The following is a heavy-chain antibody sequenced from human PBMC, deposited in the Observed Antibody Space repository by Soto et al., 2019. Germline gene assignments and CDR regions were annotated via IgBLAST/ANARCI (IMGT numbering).Heavy chain of an antibody. J-gene: IGHJ4*02. Sequence: EVQLVESGGGLVKPGGSLRLSCAASGFTFSSYSMNWVRQAPGKGLEWVSSISSSSSYIYYADSVKGRFTISRDNAMNSLYLQMNSLRAEDTAVYYCARGFYGSGSYSYWGQGTLVTVSS. CDR1: GFTFSSYS. CDR3: ARGFYGSGSYSY. CDR2: ISSSSSYI. D-gene: IGHD3-10*01. V-gene: IGHV3-21*01.